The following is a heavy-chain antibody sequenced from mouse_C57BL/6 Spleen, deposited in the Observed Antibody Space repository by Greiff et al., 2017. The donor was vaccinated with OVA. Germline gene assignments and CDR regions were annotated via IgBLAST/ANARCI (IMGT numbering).Heavy chain of an antibody. V-gene: IGHV5-4*01. D-gene: IGHD1-1*01. CDR1: GFTFSSYA. CDR3: AREGRGSSYFDY. CDR2: ISDGGSYT. Sequence: EVHLVESGGGLVKPGGSLKLSCAASGFTFSSYAMSWVRQTPEKRLEWVATISDGGSYTYYPDNVKGRFTISRDNAKNNLYLQMSHLKSEDTAMYYCAREGRGSSYFDYWGQGTTLTVSS. J-gene: IGHJ2*01.